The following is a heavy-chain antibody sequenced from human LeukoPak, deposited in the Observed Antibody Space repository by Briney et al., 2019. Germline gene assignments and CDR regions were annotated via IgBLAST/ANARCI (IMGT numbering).Heavy chain of an antibody. J-gene: IGHJ4*02. CDR1: GFTFSSYW. V-gene: IGHV3-7*01. D-gene: IGHD4-11*01. CDR2: IKPDGSEK. Sequence: PGGSLRLSCAAAGFTFSSYWMSWVRQAPGKGLEWVANIKPDGSEKYYVDSVKGRFTISRDNAKNSLYLQMNSLRLEDTALYYCARSTAGLDYWGQGTLVTVSS. CDR3: ARSTAGLDY.